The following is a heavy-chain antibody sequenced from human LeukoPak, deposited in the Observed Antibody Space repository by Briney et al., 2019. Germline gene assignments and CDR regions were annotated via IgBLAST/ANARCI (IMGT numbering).Heavy chain of an antibody. CDR2: INPNSGGT. J-gene: IGHJ5*02. D-gene: IGHD6-19*01. CDR3: VRDLSGIAVAGSVNNWFDP. Sequence: ASVKVSCKASGYTFTGYYMHWVRQAPGQGLEWMGWINPNSGGTNYAQKFQGRVTMTRDTSISTAYMELSRLRSDDTAVYYCVRDLSGIAVAGSVNNWFDPWGQGTLVTVSS. CDR1: GYTFTGYY. V-gene: IGHV1-2*02.